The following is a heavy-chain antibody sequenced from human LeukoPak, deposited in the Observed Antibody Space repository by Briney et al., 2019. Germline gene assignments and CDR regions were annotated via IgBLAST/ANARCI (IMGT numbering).Heavy chain of an antibody. CDR1: GYTFTGYY. CDR3: ARDTYSGSYLEQRFFDY. D-gene: IGHD1-26*01. Sequence: ASVKVSCKASGYTFTGYYMHWVRQAPGQGLEWMGWINPNSGGTNYAQKFQGWVTMTRDTSISTAYMELSRLRSDDTAVYYCARDTYSGSYLEQRFFDYWGQGTLVTVSS. CDR2: INPNSGGT. J-gene: IGHJ4*02. V-gene: IGHV1-2*04.